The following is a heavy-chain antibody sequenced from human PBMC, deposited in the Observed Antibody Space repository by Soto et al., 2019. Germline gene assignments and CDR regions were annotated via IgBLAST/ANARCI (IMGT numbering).Heavy chain of an antibody. CDR2: MYNTGST. D-gene: IGHD2-21*02. CDR1: GGYISSYY. CDR3: ARDLWGYCGTDCYPLDV. J-gene: IGHJ6*02. V-gene: IGHV4-59*01. Sequence: SETLSLTCTVSGGYISSYYLSWIRQPPGKGLEWIGYMYNTGSTVYNPSFKSRVTISVDTSKNQFSLKLNSVTAADTAVYYCARDLWGYCGTDCYPLDVWGQGTTVTVSS.